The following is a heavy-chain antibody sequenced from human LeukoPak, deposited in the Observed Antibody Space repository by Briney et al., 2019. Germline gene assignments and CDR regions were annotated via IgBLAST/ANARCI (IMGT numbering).Heavy chain of an antibody. CDR1: GFTFSSYS. V-gene: IGHV3-30*03. Sequence: GGSLRLSCAASGFTFSSYSMNWVRQAPGKGLEWVAVISSDGGTDYYADSVKGRFTISRDNSKNTVYVQMNSLRAEDTAMYYCARGRYYLDSWGQGTLVTVSS. J-gene: IGHJ4*02. CDR3: ARGRYYLDS. CDR2: ISSDGGTD.